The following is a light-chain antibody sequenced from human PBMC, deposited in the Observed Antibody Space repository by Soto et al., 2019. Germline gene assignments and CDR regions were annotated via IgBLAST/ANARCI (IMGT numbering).Light chain of an antibody. CDR3: QSNDNSLSDFVV. CDR2: RNN. Sequence: QAVVTQPPSVSGAPGQRVTISCTGTSSNIGAGYDVHWYQQVPGTPPKLLIYRNNNRLSGVPDRFSGSKSGTSASLAITGLQAEDEADYYCQSNDNSLSDFVVSGGGTKLTVL. J-gene: IGLJ2*01. V-gene: IGLV1-40*01. CDR1: SSNIGAGYD.